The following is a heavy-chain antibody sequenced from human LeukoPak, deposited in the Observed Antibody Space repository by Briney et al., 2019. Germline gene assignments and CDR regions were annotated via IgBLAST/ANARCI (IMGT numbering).Heavy chain of an antibody. V-gene: IGHV3-9*03. CDR1: GFTFDDYA. D-gene: IGHD6-19*01. J-gene: IGHJ4*02. CDR2: LSWNSGYI. CDR3: AKGDRVMAGTGGAIDY. Sequence: GGSLRLSFAASGFTFDDYAMHWVWRAPGKSLEWVSGLSWNSGYIGYADSVKGRFPISRDNAKNYLFLQINSLRPEEMALNYCAKGDRVMAGTGGAIDYWGQGTLVTVSS.